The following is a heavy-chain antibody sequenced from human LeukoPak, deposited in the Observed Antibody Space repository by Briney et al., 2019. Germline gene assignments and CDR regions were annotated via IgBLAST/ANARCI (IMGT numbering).Heavy chain of an antibody. Sequence: GGSLRLSCAASGFTFNIFGMHWVRQVPGNGLEWLAVLWADGNTAHYADSVKGRFTISRDSCENTLYLQMNSLRSEDTGVYYCVKESAADATFHFDYWGQGTLVTVSS. CDR2: LWADGNTA. D-gene: IGHD6-13*01. CDR1: GFTFNIFG. CDR3: VKESAADATFHFDY. J-gene: IGHJ4*02. V-gene: IGHV3-33*06.